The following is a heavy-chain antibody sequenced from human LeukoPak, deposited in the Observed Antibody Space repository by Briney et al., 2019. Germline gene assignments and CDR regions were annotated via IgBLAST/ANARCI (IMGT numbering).Heavy chain of an antibody. CDR2: IYTSGST. CDR1: GGSISSGSYY. J-gene: IGHJ4*02. V-gene: IGHV4-61*02. Sequence: SQTLSLTCTVSGGSISSGSYYWSWIRQPAGKGLEWIGRIYTSGSTNYNPSLKSRVTISVDTSKNQFSLKLSSVTAADTAVYYCARVNPYSGSYSADYWGQGTLVTVSS. CDR3: ARVNPYSGSYSADY. D-gene: IGHD1-26*01.